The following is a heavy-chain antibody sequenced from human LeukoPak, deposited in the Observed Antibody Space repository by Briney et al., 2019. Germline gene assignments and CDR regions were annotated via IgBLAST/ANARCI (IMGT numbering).Heavy chain of an antibody. J-gene: IGHJ4*02. Sequence: PSETLSLTCTVSGGSINSYYWSWIRQPPGKGLEWIGCIYSSGSTNYSPSLKSRVTISVDTPKNQFSLKLSSVTAADTAVYYCARHDAGNWYPYFDNWGQGTLVTVSS. V-gene: IGHV4-59*08. CDR2: IYSSGST. D-gene: IGHD6-13*01. CDR1: GGSINSYY. CDR3: ARHDAGNWYPYFDN.